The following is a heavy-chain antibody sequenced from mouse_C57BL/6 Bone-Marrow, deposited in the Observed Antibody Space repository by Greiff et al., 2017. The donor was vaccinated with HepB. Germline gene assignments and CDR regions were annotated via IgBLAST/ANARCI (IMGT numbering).Heavy chain of an antibody. V-gene: IGHV1-18*01. CDR3: ATRYYYGSSYWYFDV. CDR1: GYTFTDYN. D-gene: IGHD1-1*01. Sequence: VQLQQSGPELVKPGASVKIPCKASGYTFTDYNMDWVKQSHGKSLEWIGDINPNNGGTIYNQKFKGKATLTVDKSSSTAYMELRSLTSEDTAVYYCATRYYYGSSYWYFDVWGTGTTVTVSS. J-gene: IGHJ1*03. CDR2: INPNNGGT.